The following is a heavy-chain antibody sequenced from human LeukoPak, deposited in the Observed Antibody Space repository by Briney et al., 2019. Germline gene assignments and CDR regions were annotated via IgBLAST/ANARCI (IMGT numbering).Heavy chain of an antibody. CDR3: ARDRWFGELSYYYGMDV. V-gene: IGHV3-66*01. Sequence: GGSLRLSCAASGFTVSSNYMSWVRQAPGKGLEWVSVIYSGGSTYYADSVKGRFTISRDNSKNTLYPQMNSLRAEDTAVYYCARDRWFGELSYYYGMDVWGQGTTVTVSS. CDR1: GFTVSSNY. J-gene: IGHJ6*02. CDR2: IYSGGST. D-gene: IGHD3-10*01.